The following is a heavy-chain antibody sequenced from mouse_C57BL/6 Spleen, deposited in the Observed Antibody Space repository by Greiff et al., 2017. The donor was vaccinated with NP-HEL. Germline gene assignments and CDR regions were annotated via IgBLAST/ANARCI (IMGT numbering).Heavy chain of an antibody. D-gene: IGHD1-1*01. Sequence: VQLQQSGAELVKPGASVKISCKASGYAFSSYWMNWVKQRPGKGLEWIGQIYPGDGDTNYNGKFKGKATLTADKSSSTAYMQLSSLTSEDSAVYFCARDYGSSYRYFDVWGTGTTVTVSS. J-gene: IGHJ1*03. CDR2: IYPGDGDT. CDR1: GYAFSSYW. CDR3: ARDYGSSYRYFDV. V-gene: IGHV1-80*01.